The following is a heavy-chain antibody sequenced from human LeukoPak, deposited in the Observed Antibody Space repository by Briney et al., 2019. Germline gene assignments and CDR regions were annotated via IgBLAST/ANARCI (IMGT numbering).Heavy chain of an antibody. CDR3: ARDLTLDILTGSFDY. CDR2: IRYDGSNK. V-gene: IGHV3-30*02. J-gene: IGHJ4*02. Sequence: GGSLRLSCAASEFTVSSNYMSWVRQAPGKGLEWVAFIRYDGSNKYYADSVKGRFTITRDNSKNTLYLQMNSLRAEDTAVYYCARDLTLDILTGSFDYWGQGTLVTVSS. D-gene: IGHD3-9*01. CDR1: EFTVSSNY.